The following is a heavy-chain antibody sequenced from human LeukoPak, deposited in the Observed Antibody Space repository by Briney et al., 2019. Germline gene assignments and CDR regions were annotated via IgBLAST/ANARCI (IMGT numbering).Heavy chain of an antibody. Sequence: GGSLRLSCAASGFTFDDYAMHWVRQAPGKGLEWVSGISWNSGSIGYADSVKGRFTISRDNAKNSLYLQMNSLRAEDTALYYCAKDYEGYYYYYGMDVWGQGTTVTVSS. CDR1: GFTFDDYA. V-gene: IGHV3-9*01. J-gene: IGHJ6*02. CDR3: AKDYEGYYYYYGMDV. D-gene: IGHD3-3*01. CDR2: ISWNSGSI.